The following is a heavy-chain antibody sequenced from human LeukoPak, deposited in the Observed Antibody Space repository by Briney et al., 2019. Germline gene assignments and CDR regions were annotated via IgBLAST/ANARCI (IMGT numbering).Heavy chain of an antibody. D-gene: IGHD1-26*01. Sequence: SETLSLTCTVSGGSIRSSYYYWGWIRQPPGKGLEWIGSIYDSGSTYYNPSLKSRVTISVDTSKNQFSLKLSSVTAADTAVYYCARGSYELDYWGQGTLVTVSS. V-gene: IGHV4-39*07. CDR3: ARGSYELDY. CDR1: GGSIRSSYYY. J-gene: IGHJ4*02. CDR2: IYDSGST.